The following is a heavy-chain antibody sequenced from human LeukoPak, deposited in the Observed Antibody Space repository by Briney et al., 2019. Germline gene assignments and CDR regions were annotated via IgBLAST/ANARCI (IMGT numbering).Heavy chain of an antibody. CDR2: IYPSGST. J-gene: IGHJ4*02. CDR1: GGSISSYY. Sequence: PSETLSLTCSVSGGSISSYYWSWIRQPAGKGLEWIGRIYPSGSTNYNPSLRSRVTMSIDTSKNQFSLKLSSVTAADTAVYYCARERYNTGWYNYWGQGTLVTVSS. CDR3: ARERYNTGWYNY. D-gene: IGHD6-19*01. V-gene: IGHV4-4*07.